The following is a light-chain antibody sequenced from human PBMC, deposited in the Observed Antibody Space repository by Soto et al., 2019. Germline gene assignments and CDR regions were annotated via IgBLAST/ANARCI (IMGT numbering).Light chain of an antibody. Sequence: EIVLTQSPVTLSLSPGERATLSFRASQSVSSYLAWYQQKPGQAPRLLIYDASNRATGIPARFSGGGSGTDFTLTIDNLEPEDFAVFYCQQYAVSPITFGQGTRLEIK. CDR2: DAS. CDR1: QSVSSY. J-gene: IGKJ5*01. V-gene: IGKV3-11*01. CDR3: QQYAVSPIT.